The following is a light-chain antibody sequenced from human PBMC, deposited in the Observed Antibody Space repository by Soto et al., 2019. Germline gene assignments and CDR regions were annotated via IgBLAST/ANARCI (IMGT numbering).Light chain of an antibody. Sequence: EIVLTQSPGTLSLSPGERATLSCRASQSVSSSFLAWYQQKPGQAPRLLIYGASSRATGIPDRFSGSGPGTAFTLTNNRREPVDVAVYYCQQYGSSPLAFGVGTNVEIK. J-gene: IGKJ4*01. CDR3: QQYGSSPLA. CDR2: GAS. V-gene: IGKV3-20*01. CDR1: QSVSSSF.